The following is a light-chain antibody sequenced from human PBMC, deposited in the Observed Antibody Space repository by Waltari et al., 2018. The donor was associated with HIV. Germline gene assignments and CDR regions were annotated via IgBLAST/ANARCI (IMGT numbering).Light chain of an antibody. Sequence: QSALTQPASVSGSLGQSITISCTGASTNVGSYSLVSWYQNRPGQAPTLIIYDDSTRPLGISSRFSGSKSGNPASLTISGLQSEDEADYYCCSYGGDDTLVFGGGTKVTAL. CDR3: CSYGGDDTLV. CDR1: STNVGSYSL. CDR2: DDS. J-gene: IGLJ3*02. V-gene: IGLV2-23*01.